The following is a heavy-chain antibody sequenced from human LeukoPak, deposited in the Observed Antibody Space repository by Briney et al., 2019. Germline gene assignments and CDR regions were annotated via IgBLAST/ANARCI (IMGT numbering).Heavy chain of an antibody. Sequence: SETLSLTCTVSGGSISSYYWSWSRQPAGKGLEWIVRIYTSGSTNYNPSIKGRVNMSVATSKNQFSLKLSSVTAADTAVYYCARSPHYDFWSCYFPWGQGTLVTVSS. CDR3: ARSPHYDFWSCYFP. J-gene: IGHJ5*02. V-gene: IGHV4-4*07. CDR2: IYTSGST. D-gene: IGHD3-3*01. CDR1: GGSISSYY.